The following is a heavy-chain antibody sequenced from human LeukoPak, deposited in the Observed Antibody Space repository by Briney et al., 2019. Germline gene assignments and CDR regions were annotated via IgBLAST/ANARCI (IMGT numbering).Heavy chain of an antibody. CDR2: ISAYNGNT. J-gene: IGHJ5*02. D-gene: IGHD6-19*01. V-gene: IGHV1-18*01. CDR1: GYTFTRYG. CDR3: ARYADGGWRANWFDP. Sequence: GASVKVSCKASGYTFTRYGISGVRQARGQRLEWMGWISAYNGNTNYAQKLQDRVTMTTETSTSTAYMELRSLRSDDTAVYYCARYADGGWRANWFDPWGQGTLVTVSS.